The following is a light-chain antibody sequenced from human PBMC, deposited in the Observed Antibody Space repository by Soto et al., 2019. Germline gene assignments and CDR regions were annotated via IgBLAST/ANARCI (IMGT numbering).Light chain of an antibody. CDR2: CAS. V-gene: IGKV3-20*01. Sequence: ETVLTQSPGTLSLSPRERATLSCRASQSVSSSYLAWYQQKPGQAPRLLIYCASTRATGIPDRFSGSGSGTDFTLTISRLEPEDFAVYYCQQYGSSPRTFGQGTKVEI. J-gene: IGKJ1*01. CDR3: QQYGSSPRT. CDR1: QSVSSSY.